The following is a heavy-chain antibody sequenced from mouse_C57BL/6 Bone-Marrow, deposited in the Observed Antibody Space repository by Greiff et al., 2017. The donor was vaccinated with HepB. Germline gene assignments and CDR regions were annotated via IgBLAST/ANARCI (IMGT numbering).Heavy chain of an antibody. V-gene: IGHV5-4*03. CDR2: ISDGGSYT. CDR1: GFTFSSYA. Sequence: DVMLVESGGGLVKPGGSLKLSCAASGFTFSSYAMSWVRQTPEKRLEWVATISDGGSYTYYPDNVKGRFTISRDNAKNNLDLQMSHLKSEDTAMYYCARGKIYFDYWGQGTTLTVSS. J-gene: IGHJ2*01. CDR3: ARGKIYFDY.